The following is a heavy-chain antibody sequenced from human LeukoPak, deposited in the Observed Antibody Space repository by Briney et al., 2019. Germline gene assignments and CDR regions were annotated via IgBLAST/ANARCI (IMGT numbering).Heavy chain of an antibody. Sequence: GSLRLSCAASGFTLSNYWMTWVRQAPGKGLEWVASIKDDGGAKYYDDSVQGRFIISRGDAKNSLYLQMNSLTFDDTAVYYCARIQLYHGDFDSWGQGTLVTVSS. CDR1: GFTLSNYW. V-gene: IGHV3-7*01. D-gene: IGHD1-1*01. CDR2: IKDDGGAK. CDR3: ARIQLYHGDFDS. J-gene: IGHJ4*02.